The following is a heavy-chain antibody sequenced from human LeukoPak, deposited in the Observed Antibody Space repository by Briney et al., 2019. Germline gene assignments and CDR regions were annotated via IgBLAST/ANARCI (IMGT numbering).Heavy chain of an antibody. CDR3: AREGRWAYYYDSSGYYYRETIKRHAFDI. V-gene: IGHV3-66*01. CDR1: GFTVSSNY. J-gene: IGHJ3*02. Sequence: GGSLRLSCAASGFTVSSNYMSWVRQAPGKGLEWVSVIYSGGSTYYADSVKGRFTISRDNSKNTLYLQMNSLRAEDTAVYYCAREGRWAYYYDSSGYYYRETIKRHAFDIWGQGTMVTVSS. D-gene: IGHD3-22*01. CDR2: IYSGGST.